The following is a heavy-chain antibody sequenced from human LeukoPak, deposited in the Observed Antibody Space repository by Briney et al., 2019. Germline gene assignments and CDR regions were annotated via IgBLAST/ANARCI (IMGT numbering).Heavy chain of an antibody. Sequence: PGRPLRLSCAASGFTFSSYGMHWVRQAPGKGLEWVAVIWYDGSNKYYADSVKGRFTISRDNSKNTLYLQMNSLRAEDTAVYYCARGVLPDIVVAPAAHYYYYGMDVWGQGTTVTVSS. J-gene: IGHJ6*02. CDR2: IWYDGSNK. CDR1: GFTFSSYG. CDR3: ARGVLPDIVVAPAAHYYYYGMDV. V-gene: IGHV3-33*08. D-gene: IGHD2-2*01.